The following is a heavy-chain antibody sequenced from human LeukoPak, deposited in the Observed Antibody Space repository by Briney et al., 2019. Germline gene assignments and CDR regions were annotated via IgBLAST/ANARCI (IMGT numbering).Heavy chain of an antibody. D-gene: IGHD3-22*01. CDR3: AREGREYDSSGYSNNWFDP. CDR1: GGTFSSYA. CDR2: MNPNSGNT. V-gene: IGHV1-8*02. Sequence: ASVKVSCKASGGTFSSYAISWVRQATGQGLEWMGWMNPNSGNTGYAQKFQGRVTMTRNTSISTAYMELSSLRSEDTAVYYCAREGREYDSSGYSNNWFDPWGQGTLVTVSS. J-gene: IGHJ5*02.